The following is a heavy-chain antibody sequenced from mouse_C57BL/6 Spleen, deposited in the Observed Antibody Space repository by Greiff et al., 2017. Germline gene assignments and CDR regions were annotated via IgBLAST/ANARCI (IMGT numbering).Heavy chain of an antibody. CDR2: IDPANGNT. D-gene: IGHD2-5*01. J-gene: IGHJ3*01. CDR1: GFNIKNTY. V-gene: IGHV14-3*01. CDR3: AGGYSNYFAWFAY. Sequence: EVQLQQSVAELVRPGASVKLSCTASGFNIKNTYMPWVQQRPEQGLEWIGRIDPANGNTKYAPKFQGKATITADTSSNTAYLQLSSLTSEDTAIYYCAGGYSNYFAWFAYWGQGTLVTVSA.